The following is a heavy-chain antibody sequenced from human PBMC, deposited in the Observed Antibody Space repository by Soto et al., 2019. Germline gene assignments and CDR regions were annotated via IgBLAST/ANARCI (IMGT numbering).Heavy chain of an antibody. CDR2: IYSGGST. Sequence: PGGSLRLSCVASGFTVSSSYMTWVRQAPGKGLEWVSVIYSGGSTYYADSAKGRFTISRDNSKNTLYLQMNSLRVEDTAVYYCARGLRSYGYFDYWGQGTLVTVSS. CDR1: GFTVSSSY. J-gene: IGHJ4*02. CDR3: ARGLRSYGYFDY. V-gene: IGHV3-66*01. D-gene: IGHD5-18*01.